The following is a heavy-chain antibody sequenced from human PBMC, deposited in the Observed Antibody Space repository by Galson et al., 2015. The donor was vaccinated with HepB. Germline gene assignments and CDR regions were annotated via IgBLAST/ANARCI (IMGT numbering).Heavy chain of an antibody. J-gene: IGHJ5*02. D-gene: IGHD3-9*01. V-gene: IGHV4-34*01. CDR2: VSHRGAT. Sequence: SETLSLTCAFYGGSFSHYYWSWVRQSPGRGLEWIGEVSHRGATNYNPSLKSRLTISVDTSKQQFFLNLSPVTDADTAVYYCVRGGAPRYWFDPWGQGTLVSVSS. CDR1: GGSFSHYY. CDR3: VRGGAPRYWFDP.